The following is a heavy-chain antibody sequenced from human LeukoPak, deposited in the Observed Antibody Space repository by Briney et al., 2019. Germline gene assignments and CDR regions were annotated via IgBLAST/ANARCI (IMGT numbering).Heavy chain of an antibody. CDR2: ISWNSGSI. D-gene: IGHD2-2*01. V-gene: IGHV3-9*01. CDR3: ARDHCSSTSCKEGY. J-gene: IGHJ4*02. CDR1: GFTFDDYA. Sequence: GGSLRLSCAASGFTFDDYAMHWVRQAPGKGLEWVSGISWNSGSIGYADSVKGRFTISRDNAKNSLYLQMNSLRAEDTAVYYCARDHCSSTSCKEGYWGQGTLVTVSS.